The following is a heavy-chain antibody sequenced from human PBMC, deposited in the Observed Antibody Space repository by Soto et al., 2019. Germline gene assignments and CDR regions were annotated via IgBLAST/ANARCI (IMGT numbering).Heavy chain of an antibody. D-gene: IGHD2-2*01. Sequence: ASVKVSCKTSGYTFSNYGITWVRKAPGQPLEWLGWISLYSDGTNYAQKFQGRVSMTTDTSTTTAYMELRSLRSDDTAVYYCARVVPGAEAWFGPWGQGTLVTVSS. CDR3: ARVVPGAEAWFGP. CDR2: ISLYSDGT. J-gene: IGHJ5*02. CDR1: GYTFSNYG. V-gene: IGHV1-18*01.